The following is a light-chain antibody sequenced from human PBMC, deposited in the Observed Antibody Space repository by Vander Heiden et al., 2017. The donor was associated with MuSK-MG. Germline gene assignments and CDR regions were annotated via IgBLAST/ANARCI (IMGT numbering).Light chain of an antibody. CDR2: GAS. CDR1: QSVSSSY. CDR3: KQYGSSTET. V-gene: IGKV3-20*01. Sequence: EIVLPQSPGTLSLSRGARATLSCRASQSVSSSYLAWYQQKPGQAPRLLSYGASSRATGIPDRFSGSGSGTDFTLTISRLEPEDFAVDYCKQYGSSTETFGKGTKLEIK. J-gene: IGKJ2*01.